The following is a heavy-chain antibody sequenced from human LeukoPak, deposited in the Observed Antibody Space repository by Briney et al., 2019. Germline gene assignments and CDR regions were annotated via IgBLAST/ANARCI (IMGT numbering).Heavy chain of an antibody. CDR3: ARHCPRCNYECLNP. CDR2: IYYSGST. CDR1: GGSISSYN. V-gene: IGHV4-59*08. D-gene: IGHD1-7*01. Sequence: SETPSSSCTDSGGSISSYNWCWNRQPPGKGLEWIGYIYYSGSTNYNPSLKSRVTISVDTSKNQCSLKLSSVTAADTAVYYCARHCPRCNYECLNPWGQGTLVTVSS. J-gene: IGHJ5*02.